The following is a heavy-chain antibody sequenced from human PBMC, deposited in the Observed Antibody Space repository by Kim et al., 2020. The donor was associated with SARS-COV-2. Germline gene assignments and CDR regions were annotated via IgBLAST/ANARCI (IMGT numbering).Heavy chain of an antibody. V-gene: IGHV3-23*05. CDR1: GFTFSNYA. CDR2: ISCSGSST. D-gene: IGHD3-9*01. Sequence: GGSLRLSCAASGFTFSNYAMSWVRQTPGKGLEWVSVISCSGSSTYYADSVKGRFTISRDNSKNTLYLQMNSLRAEDTAVYYCAKQTCVYVDFDWIDPWGQGTLVTVSS. J-gene: IGHJ5*02. CDR3: AKQTCVYVDFDWIDP.